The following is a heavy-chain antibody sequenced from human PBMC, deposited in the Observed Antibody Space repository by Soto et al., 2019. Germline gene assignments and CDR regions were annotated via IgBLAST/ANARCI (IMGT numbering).Heavy chain of an antibody. CDR2: ISSSSSTI. CDR1: GFTFSSYS. Sequence: PGGSLRLSCAASGFTFSSYSMNWVRQAPGKGLEWVSYISSSSSTIYYADSVKGRFTISRDNAKNSLYLQMNSLRDEDTAVYYCARPTYYCSSTSCHYYYYGMDVWGQGTTVTVS. CDR3: ARPTYYCSSTSCHYYYYGMDV. J-gene: IGHJ6*02. V-gene: IGHV3-48*02. D-gene: IGHD2-2*01.